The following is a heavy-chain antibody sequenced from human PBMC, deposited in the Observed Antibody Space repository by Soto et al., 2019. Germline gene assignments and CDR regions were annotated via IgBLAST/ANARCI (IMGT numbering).Heavy chain of an antibody. CDR1: GFTFSRHW. J-gene: IGHJ6*02. V-gene: IGHV3-74*01. CDR3: ARDRDTILMVNGNVDEGMDV. D-gene: IGHD2-8*01. Sequence: GGSLRLSCGASGFTFSRHWMHWVRQAPGKGLVWVSRINSDGTDTDYADSVKGRFTISRDNAKNTLYLQMNSLKSEDTAVYYCARDRDTILMVNGNVDEGMDVWGRGTKVTVSS. CDR2: INSDGTDT.